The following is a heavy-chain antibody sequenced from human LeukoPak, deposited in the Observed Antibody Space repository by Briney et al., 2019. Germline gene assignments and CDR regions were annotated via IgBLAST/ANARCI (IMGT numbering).Heavy chain of an antibody. V-gene: IGHV3-33*01. CDR3: ARPHTIDRITKFYFDY. D-gene: IGHD1-14*01. Sequence: PGRSLRLSCAASGFTFSSYGMHWVRQAPGKGLEWVAVIWYDGSNKYYADSVKGRFTISRDNSKNTLYLQMNSLRAEDTAVYYCARPHTIDRITKFYFDYWGQGTLVTVSS. CDR2: IWYDGSNK. CDR1: GFTFSSYG. J-gene: IGHJ4*02.